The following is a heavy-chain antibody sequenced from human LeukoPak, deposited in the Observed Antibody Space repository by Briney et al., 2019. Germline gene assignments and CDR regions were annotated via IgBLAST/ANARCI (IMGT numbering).Heavy chain of an antibody. Sequence: SETLSLTCTVSGGSISSYYWNWIRQPPGKGLEWIGYIYYSGSTNYNPSLKSRVTISVDTSKNQFSLKLSSVTAADTAVYYCARGFRGSGTKWFGPWGQGTLVTVSS. V-gene: IGHV4-59*12. CDR3: ARGFRGSGTKWFGP. CDR2: IYYSGST. J-gene: IGHJ5*02. CDR1: GGSISSYY. D-gene: IGHD6-19*01.